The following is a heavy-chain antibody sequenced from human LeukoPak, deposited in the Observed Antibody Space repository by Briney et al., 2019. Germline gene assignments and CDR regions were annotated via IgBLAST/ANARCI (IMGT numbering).Heavy chain of an antibody. CDR3: AREPPYGGYDYLYYFDY. D-gene: IGHD5-12*01. CDR2: IKQDGSEK. J-gene: IGHJ4*02. V-gene: IGHV3-7*01. Sequence: HPGGSLRLSCAASGFTFSGSAMHWVRQASGKGLEWVANIKQDGSEKYYVDSVKGRFTISRDNAKNSLYLQMNSLRAEDTAVYYCAREPPYGGYDYLYYFDYWGQGTLVTVSS. CDR1: GFTFSGSA.